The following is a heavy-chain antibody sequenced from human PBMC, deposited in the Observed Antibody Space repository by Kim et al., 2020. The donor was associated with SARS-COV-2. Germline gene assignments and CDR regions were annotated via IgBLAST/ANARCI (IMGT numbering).Heavy chain of an antibody. CDR1: GFTFSSYS. V-gene: IGHV3-21*01. D-gene: IGHD3-9*01. Sequence: GGSLRLSCAASGFTFSSYSMNWVRQAPGKGLEWVSSISSSSSYIYYADSVKGRFTISRDNAKNSLYLQMNSLRAEDTAVYYCARGLDFDWLENWFDPWGQGTLVTVSS. CDR2: ISSSSSYI. CDR3: ARGLDFDWLENWFDP. J-gene: IGHJ5*02.